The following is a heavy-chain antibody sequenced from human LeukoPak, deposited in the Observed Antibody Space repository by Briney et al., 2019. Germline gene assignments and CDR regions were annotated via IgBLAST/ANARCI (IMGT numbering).Heavy chain of an antibody. CDR1: GGSISSGDYY. J-gene: IGHJ5*02. Sequence: PSETLSLTCTVSGGSISSGDYYWSWIRQPPGKGLEWIGYIYYSGNTNYNPSLKSRVTISVDTSKNQFSLKLSSVTAADTAVYYCARQESDSSGYSWFDPWGQGTLVTVSS. CDR3: ARQESDSSGYSWFDP. CDR2: IYYSGNT. V-gene: IGHV4-30-4*01. D-gene: IGHD3-22*01.